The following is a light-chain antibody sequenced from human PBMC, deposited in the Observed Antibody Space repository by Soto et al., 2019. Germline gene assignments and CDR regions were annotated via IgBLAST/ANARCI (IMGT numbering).Light chain of an antibody. Sequence: EIVLTQSPATLSLSPGERATLSCRASQSVGRNLAWYQHKPGQAPRLLIYDASTGATGVPARFSGGGSGTDFTLSINTLEPEVFTVYYCQQRSSWPLTFG. CDR2: DAS. J-gene: IGKJ4*01. V-gene: IGKV3-11*01. CDR1: QSVGRN. CDR3: QQRSSWPLT.